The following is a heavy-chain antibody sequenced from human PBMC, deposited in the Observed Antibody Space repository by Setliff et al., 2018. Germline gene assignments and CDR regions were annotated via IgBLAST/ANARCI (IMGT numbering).Heavy chain of an antibody. J-gene: IGHJ6*03. Sequence: SETLSLTCTVSGGSISSGSYYWSWIRQPAGKGLEWIGHIYTSGSTNYNPSLKSRVTIPVDTSKNQFSLKLSSVTAADTAVYYCARDLYSSSSGGFYYYYYYMDVWGKGTTVTVSS. CDR2: IYTSGST. CDR3: ARDLYSSSSGGFYYYYYYMDV. CDR1: GGSISSGSYY. V-gene: IGHV4-61*09. D-gene: IGHD6-6*01.